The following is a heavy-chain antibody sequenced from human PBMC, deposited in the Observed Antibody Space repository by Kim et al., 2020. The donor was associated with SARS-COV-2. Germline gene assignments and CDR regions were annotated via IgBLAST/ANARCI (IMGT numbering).Heavy chain of an antibody. CDR3: ARDRGQWLGRGSAFDI. Sequence: SETLSLTCTVSGGSISSYYWSWIRQPPGKGLEWIGYIYYSGSTNYNPSLKSRVTISVDTSKNQFSLKLSSVTAADTAVYYCARDRGQWLGRGSAFDIWGQGTMVTVSS. D-gene: IGHD6-19*01. V-gene: IGHV4-59*01. CDR1: GGSISSYY. J-gene: IGHJ3*02. CDR2: IYYSGST.